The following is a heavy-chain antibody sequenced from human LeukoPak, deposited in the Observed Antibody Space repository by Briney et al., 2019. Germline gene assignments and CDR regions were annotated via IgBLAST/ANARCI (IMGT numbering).Heavy chain of an antibody. CDR1: GFTFSSYA. V-gene: IGHV3-23*01. CDR2: IRGSGGNT. Sequence: PGGSLRLSCAASGFTFSSYAKSWVRHAPGKGLEWGSAIRGSGGNTYYEDPVRGRFTISRDNSKNTLYLQMNSLRAEDTDVYYCAKDRTTVTTLIDYWGQGTRVTVSS. J-gene: IGHJ4*02. D-gene: IGHD4-17*01. CDR3: AKDRTTVTTLIDY.